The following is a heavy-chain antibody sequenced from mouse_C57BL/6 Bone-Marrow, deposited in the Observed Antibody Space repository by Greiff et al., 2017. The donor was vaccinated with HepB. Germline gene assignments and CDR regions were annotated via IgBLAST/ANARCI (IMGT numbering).Heavy chain of an antibody. J-gene: IGHJ1*03. CDR1: GYTFTTYP. CDR3: ARSIYYDYENWYFDV. Sequence: QVQLKESGAELVKPGASVKMSCKASGYTFTTYPIEWMKQNHGKSLEWIGNFHPYNDDTKYNEKFKGKATLTVEKSSSTVYLELSRLTSDDSAVYYCARSIYYDYENWYFDVWGTGTTVTASS. CDR2: FHPYNDDT. D-gene: IGHD2-4*01. V-gene: IGHV1-47*01.